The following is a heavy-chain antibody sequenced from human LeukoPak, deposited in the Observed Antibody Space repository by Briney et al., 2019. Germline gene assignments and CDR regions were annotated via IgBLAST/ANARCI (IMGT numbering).Heavy chain of an antibody. CDR2: IIPIFGTA. CDR3: ARERTVEEYYFDY. V-gene: IGHV1-69*06. D-gene: IGHD4-23*01. J-gene: IGHJ4*02. Sequence: SVKVSCKASGGTFSNYAISWVRQAPGQGLEWMGGIIPIFGTANYAQKFQGRVTITADKSTSTAYMELSSLRSEDTAVYYCARERTVEEYYFDYWGQGTLVTVSS. CDR1: GGTFSNYA.